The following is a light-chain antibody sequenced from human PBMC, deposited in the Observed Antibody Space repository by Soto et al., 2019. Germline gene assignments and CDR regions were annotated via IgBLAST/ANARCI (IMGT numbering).Light chain of an antibody. J-gene: IGLJ2*01. V-gene: IGLV2-11*01. CDR1: SSDVGGYNY. CDR3: CSYAGSYTVV. CDR2: DVS. Sequence: QSVLTQPRSVSGSPGQSVTISCTGTSSDVGGYNYVSWYQQQPGKAPKLMIYDVSKRPSGVPDRFSGSKSGNTASLTISGLQAEDEADYYCCSYAGSYTVVFGGGTQLTVL.